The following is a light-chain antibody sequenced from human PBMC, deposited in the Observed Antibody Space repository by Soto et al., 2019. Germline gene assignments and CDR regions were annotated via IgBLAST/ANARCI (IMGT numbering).Light chain of an antibody. J-gene: IGLJ2*01. CDR1: SSNIGAGYD. V-gene: IGLV1-40*01. CDR2: GNT. CDR3: QSYDISLSVSVV. Sequence: QSVLTQPPSVSGAPGQRVTISCTGSSSNIGAGYDVQWYQKLPGAAPRLLIFGNTNRPSGVPDRFSGSRSGTSASLANSGLQAEDEADYYCQSYDISLSVSVVFGGGTKLTVL.